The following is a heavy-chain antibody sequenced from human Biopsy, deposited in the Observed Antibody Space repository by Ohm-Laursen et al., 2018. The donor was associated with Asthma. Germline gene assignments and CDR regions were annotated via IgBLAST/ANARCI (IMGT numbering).Heavy chain of an antibody. Sequence: SDTLSLTCGVYGGSISSFYWSWIRQSPEKGLEWMGYAYWTGSTNYNPSLKSRITMSVDTSKNRMFLELTSVTAADTAIYYCVRAVRNEQWLAPFDYWGQGKPVTVSS. CDR3: VRAVRNEQWLAPFDY. D-gene: IGHD6-19*01. J-gene: IGHJ4*02. V-gene: IGHV4-59*07. CDR1: GGSISSFY. CDR2: AYWTGST.